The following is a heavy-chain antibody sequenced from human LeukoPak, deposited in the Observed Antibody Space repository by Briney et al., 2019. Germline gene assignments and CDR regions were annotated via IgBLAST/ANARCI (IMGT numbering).Heavy chain of an antibody. CDR3: ATARITMVRGVITYFGY. Sequence: ASVTDSCKVSGYTLTELSMHWVRQAPGKGLEWMGGFDPEDGETINAQKFQGRVTMTEDTSTDTAYMELSSLRSEDTAVYYCATARITMVRGVITYFGYWGQGTLVTVSS. V-gene: IGHV1-24*01. CDR2: FDPEDGET. CDR1: GYTLTELS. J-gene: IGHJ4*02. D-gene: IGHD3-10*01.